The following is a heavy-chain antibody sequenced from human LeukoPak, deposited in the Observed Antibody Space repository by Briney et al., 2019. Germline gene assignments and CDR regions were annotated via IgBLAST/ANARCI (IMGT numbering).Heavy chain of an antibody. V-gene: IGHV3-30-3*01. Sequence: PGGSLRLSCAASGFTFSSYAMHWVRQAPGKGLEWVAVISYDGSNKYYADSVKGRFTISRDNSKNTLYLQMNSLRAEDTAVYYCAKASNDTALFIAVAGTLPDYRGQGTLVTVSS. CDR3: AKASNDTALFIAVAGTLPDY. CDR1: GFTFSSYA. J-gene: IGHJ4*02. CDR2: ISYDGSNK. D-gene: IGHD6-19*01.